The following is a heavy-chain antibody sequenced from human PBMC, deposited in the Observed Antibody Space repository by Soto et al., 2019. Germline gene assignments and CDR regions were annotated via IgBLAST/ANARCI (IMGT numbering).Heavy chain of an antibody. CDR3: ARADSSGYYYYYYYDGMDV. Sequence: QVQLVQSGAEVKKPGSSVKVSCKASGGTFSSYAISWVRQAPGQGLEWMGGIIPIFGTVNYAQKFQGRVTMTADESTSTADMELSSLRAEDTAVYDCARADSSGYYYYYYYDGMDVWGQGTTVTVSS. CDR2: IIPIFGTV. CDR1: GGTFSSYA. D-gene: IGHD3-22*01. V-gene: IGHV1-69*01. J-gene: IGHJ6*02.